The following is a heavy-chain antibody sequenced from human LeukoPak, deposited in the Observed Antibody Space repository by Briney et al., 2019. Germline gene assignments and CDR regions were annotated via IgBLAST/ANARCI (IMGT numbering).Heavy chain of an antibody. Sequence: SCKASGFTFSSSAMSWVRQAPGKGLEWVSGINWNGGSTGYADSVKGRFTISRDNAKNSLYLQMNSLRAEDTALYYCARDFGVVSYWGQGTLVTVSS. V-gene: IGHV3-20*04. CDR1: GFTFSSSA. CDR2: INWNGGST. J-gene: IGHJ4*02. CDR3: ARDFGVVSY. D-gene: IGHD3-3*01.